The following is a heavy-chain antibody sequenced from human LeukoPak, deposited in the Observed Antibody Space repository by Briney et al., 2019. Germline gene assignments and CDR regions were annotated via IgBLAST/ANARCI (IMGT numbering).Heavy chain of an antibody. D-gene: IGHD1-26*01. Sequence: GGSLRLSCAASGFTFSSYWMSWVPRAPGKGLVWVANIKQDGSEKYYVDSVKGRFTIPRDNAKNSLYLQMNSLRAADTSVNVCERERAVVGATNYWGPGDLYPVSS. J-gene: IGHJ4*02. CDR1: GFTFSSYW. CDR2: IKQDGSEK. V-gene: IGHV3-7*01. CDR3: ERERAVVGATNY.